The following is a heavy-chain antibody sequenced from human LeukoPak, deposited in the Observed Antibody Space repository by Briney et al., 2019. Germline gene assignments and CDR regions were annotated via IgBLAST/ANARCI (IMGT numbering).Heavy chain of an antibody. J-gene: IGHJ3*02. CDR2: IIPIFGTA. V-gene: IGHV1-69*05. D-gene: IGHD7-27*01. Sequence: SVKVSCKASGGTFSSYAISWVRQAPGQGLEWMGRIIPIFGTANYAQKFQGRVTITTDESTSTAYMELSSLRSEDTAVYYCASTTRLGIYAFDIWGQGTMVTVSS. CDR3: ASTTRLGIYAFDI. CDR1: GGTFSSYA.